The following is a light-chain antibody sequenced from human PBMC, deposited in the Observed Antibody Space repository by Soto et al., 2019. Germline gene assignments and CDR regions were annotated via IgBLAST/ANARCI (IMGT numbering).Light chain of an antibody. CDR2: EVT. CDR3: SSYVGSNNFV. V-gene: IGLV2-8*01. CDR1: SSDVGGYNF. Sequence: QSVLTQPPSASGSPGQSVTISCTGTSSDVGGYNFVSWYQQYPGKAPKLIIYEVTKRPSGVPDRFSGSKSGNTASLTVSGLQTDDEADYYCSSYVGSNNFVFGTGTKVTVL. J-gene: IGLJ1*01.